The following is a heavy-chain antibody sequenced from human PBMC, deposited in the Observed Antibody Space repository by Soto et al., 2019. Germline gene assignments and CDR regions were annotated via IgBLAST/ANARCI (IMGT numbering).Heavy chain of an antibody. V-gene: IGHV1-69*13. CDR3: ARGSTAAGTLYYYYYGMDV. CDR1: GGTFSSYA. CDR2: IIPIFGTA. D-gene: IGHD6-13*01. J-gene: IGHJ6*02. Sequence: SVKVSCKASGGTFSSYAISWVRQAPGQGLEWMGGIIPIFGTANYAQKFQGRVTITADESTSTAYMELSSLRSEDTAVYYCARGSTAAGTLYYYYYGMDVWGQGTTVTVSS.